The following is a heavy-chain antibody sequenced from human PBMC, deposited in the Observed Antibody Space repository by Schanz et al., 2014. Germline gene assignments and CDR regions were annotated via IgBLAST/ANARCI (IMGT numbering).Heavy chain of an antibody. Sequence: EVQVVESGGGLVQPGGSLRLSCAASGFTFRTYLMNWVRQAPGRGLEWVANIKQDESERSYVDSVKGRFTISRDNSKNTLYLQMNSLRADDTAVYYCAKDQLANYRGSGYNWFDPWGQGTLVTVSS. CDR1: GFTFRTYL. V-gene: IGHV3-7*01. D-gene: IGHD3-10*01. CDR3: AKDQLANYRGSGYNWFDP. J-gene: IGHJ5*02. CDR2: IKQDESER.